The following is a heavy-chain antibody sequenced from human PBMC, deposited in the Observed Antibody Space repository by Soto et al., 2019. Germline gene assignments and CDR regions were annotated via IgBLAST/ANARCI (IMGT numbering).Heavy chain of an antibody. Sequence: QVQLQQWGAGLLKPSETLSLTCAVYGGSLNGNYWTWLRQTPGKGLEWIGEISPSGSTNYNPSLTSRVGISLDTSKDQFSLKMKSVTAADTAVYYCARDRDSFLAASYYFDNWGQGTVVTVTS. CDR1: GGSLNGNY. V-gene: IGHV4-34*01. J-gene: IGHJ4*02. D-gene: IGHD6-19*01. CDR2: ISPSGST. CDR3: ARDRDSFLAASYYFDN.